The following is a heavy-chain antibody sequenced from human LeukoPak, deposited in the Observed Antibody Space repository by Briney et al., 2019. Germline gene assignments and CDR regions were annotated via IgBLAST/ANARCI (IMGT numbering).Heavy chain of an antibody. V-gene: IGHV3-48*03. Sequence: QPGGSLRLSCAASGFTFSSYEMNWVRQAPGKGLEWVSYISSSGSTIYYADSVKGRFTISRDNAKNSLYLQMSSLRADDTAVYYCAKRNHEQLVRRHTYYYYYYMDVWGKGTTVTISS. J-gene: IGHJ6*03. CDR1: GFTFSSYE. CDR2: ISSSGSTI. CDR3: AKRNHEQLVRRHTYYYYYYMDV. D-gene: IGHD6-13*01.